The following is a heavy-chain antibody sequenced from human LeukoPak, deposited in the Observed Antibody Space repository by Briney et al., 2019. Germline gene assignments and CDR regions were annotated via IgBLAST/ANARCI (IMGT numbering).Heavy chain of an antibody. D-gene: IGHD3-22*01. CDR1: GFTFSDYY. CDR3: ARELPRTLAQTYYYDSSGRTDY. Sequence: GGSLRLSCAASGFTFSDYYMSWIRQAPGKGLEWVSYISSSGSTIYYADSVKGRFTISRDNAKNSLYLQMNSLRAEDTAVYYCARELPRTLAQTYYYDSSGRTDYWGQGTLVTVSS. CDR2: ISSSGSTI. J-gene: IGHJ4*02. V-gene: IGHV3-11*01.